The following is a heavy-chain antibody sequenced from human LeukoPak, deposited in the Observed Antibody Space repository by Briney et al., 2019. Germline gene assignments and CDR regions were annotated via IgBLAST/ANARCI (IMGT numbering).Heavy chain of an antibody. D-gene: IGHD3-22*01. Sequence: PSETLSLTCGVSGGSISSSIYYWGWIRQPPGKGLEWIGSINYSGSTYYNPSLKSRVTISVDTSKSQFSLNLSSVTAADTAVYYCARWADSSGYYFDYWGQGTLVTVSS. J-gene: IGHJ4*02. CDR1: GGSISSSIYY. CDR3: ARWADSSGYYFDY. CDR2: INYSGST. V-gene: IGHV4-39*01.